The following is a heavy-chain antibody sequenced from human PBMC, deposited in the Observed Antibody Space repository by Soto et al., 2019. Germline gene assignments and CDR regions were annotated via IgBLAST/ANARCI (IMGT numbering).Heavy chain of an antibody. CDR2: ISGSGGST. CDR3: ARASGTVLKDYLYIAARLNSDFDY. J-gene: IGHJ4*02. CDR1: GFTFSSYA. D-gene: IGHD6-6*01. Sequence: EVQLLESGGGLVQPGGSLRLSCAASGFTFSSYAMSWVRQAPGKGLEWVSAISGSGGSTYYADSVKGRFTISRDNSKNTLYLQMNSLRAEDTAVYYCARASGTVLKDYLYIAARLNSDFDYWGQGTLVTVSS. V-gene: IGHV3-23*01.